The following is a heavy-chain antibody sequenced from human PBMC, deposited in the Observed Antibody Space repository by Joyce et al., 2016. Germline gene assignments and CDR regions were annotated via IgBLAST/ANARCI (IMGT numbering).Heavy chain of an antibody. CDR3: ARDVLTTVTKAYGY. CDR2: ISRDNNYI. D-gene: IGHD4-11*01. J-gene: IGHJ4*02. V-gene: IGHV3-21*01. CDR1: GFIFSSYS. Sequence: EVQLVESGGGLVKPGESLRLSCTAFGFIFSSYSITWVGQAPGKGLEWCPSISRDNNYIFHADSLKGRFTISRDNARNALYLQMNSLRAEDTAVYYCARDVLTTVTKAYGYWGQGTLVAVSS.